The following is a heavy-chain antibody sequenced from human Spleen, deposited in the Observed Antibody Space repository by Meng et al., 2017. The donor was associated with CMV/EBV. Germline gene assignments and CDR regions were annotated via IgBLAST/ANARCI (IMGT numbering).Heavy chain of an antibody. V-gene: IGHV4-61*01. Sequence: CTVSGGSVSSSYYWSWIRQTPGKGLEWIGYIYHSGSTNYNPTLKSRVTMSVDTSKNQFSLKLSSVTAADTAVYYCARGGTVVIPLDYWGQGTLVTVSS. D-gene: IGHD4-23*01. CDR1: GGSVSSSYY. J-gene: IGHJ4*02. CDR2: IYHSGST. CDR3: ARGGTVVIPLDY.